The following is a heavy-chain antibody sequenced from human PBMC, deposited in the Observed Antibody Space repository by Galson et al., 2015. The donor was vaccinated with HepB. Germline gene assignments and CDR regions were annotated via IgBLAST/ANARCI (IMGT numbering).Heavy chain of an antibody. CDR2: ISYDGSNK. Sequence: SLRLSCAASGFTFSSYGMHWVRQAPGKGLEWVAVISYDGSNKYYADSVKGRFTISRDNSKNTLYLQMNSLRAEDTAVYYCAKDPTYYDILTGYSKGPRTPYYGMDVWGQGTTVTVSS. CDR3: AKDPTYYDILTGYSKGPRTPYYGMDV. V-gene: IGHV3-30*18. J-gene: IGHJ6*02. D-gene: IGHD3-9*01. CDR1: GFTFSSYG.